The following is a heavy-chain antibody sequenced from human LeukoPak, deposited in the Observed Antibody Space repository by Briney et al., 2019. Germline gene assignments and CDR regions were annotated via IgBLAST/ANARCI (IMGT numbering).Heavy chain of an antibody. D-gene: IGHD6-19*01. CDR3: ARRSPYSTGWSSYFDY. V-gene: IGHV4-59*12. Sequence: SETLSLTCTVSGGSISSYYWSWIRQPPGKGLEWIGYIYYSGSTNYNPSLKSRVTISADTSKKQFSLKLRSVTAADSAVYYCARRSPYSTGWSSYFDYWGQGALVTVSS. J-gene: IGHJ4*02. CDR2: IYYSGST. CDR1: GGSISSYY.